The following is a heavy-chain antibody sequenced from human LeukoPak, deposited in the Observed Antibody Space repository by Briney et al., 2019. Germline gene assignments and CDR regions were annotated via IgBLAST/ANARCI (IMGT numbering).Heavy chain of an antibody. CDR2: INPNSGGT. J-gene: IGHJ4*02. V-gene: IGHV1-2*02. CDR3: ARAGGYSSSWSQGY. D-gene: IGHD6-13*01. CDR1: GYTFTGYY. Sequence: ASVKVSCKASGYTFTGYYMHWVRQAPGQGLEWMGWINPNSGGTNYAQKFQDRVTMTRDTSISTAYMELSRLRSDDTAVYYCARAGGYSSSWSQGYWGQGTLVTVSS.